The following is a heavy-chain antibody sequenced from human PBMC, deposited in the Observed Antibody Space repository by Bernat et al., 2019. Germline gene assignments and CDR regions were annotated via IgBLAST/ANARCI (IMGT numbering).Heavy chain of an antibody. CDR1: GFTFDDYA. Sequence: EVQLVESGGGLVQPGRSLRLSCAASGFTFDDYAMHWVRQAPGKGLEWVSGISWNSGSIGYADSVKGRFTISRDNAKNSLYLQMNSLRAEDTAVYYCARGLGGSPYWGQGTLVTVSS. CDR2: ISWNSGSI. J-gene: IGHJ4*02. D-gene: IGHD3-16*01. V-gene: IGHV3-9*01. CDR3: ARGLGGSPY.